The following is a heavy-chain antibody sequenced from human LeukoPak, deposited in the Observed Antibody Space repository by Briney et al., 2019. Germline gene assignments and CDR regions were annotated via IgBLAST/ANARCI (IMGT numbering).Heavy chain of an antibody. D-gene: IGHD3-22*01. CDR1: GFTFSSYW. CDR3: XRXKXFYDSSGYXWSGAFDI. J-gene: IGHJ3*02. Sequence: GGSLRLSCAASGFTFSSYWMHWVRQAPGKGLVWVSRINPDGSRTTYADSVKGRFTISRDNAKNTVYLQMNSLRAEDTAVYYCXRXKXFYDSSGYXWSGAFDIWGQGTMVTASS. V-gene: IGHV3-74*01. CDR2: INPDGSRT.